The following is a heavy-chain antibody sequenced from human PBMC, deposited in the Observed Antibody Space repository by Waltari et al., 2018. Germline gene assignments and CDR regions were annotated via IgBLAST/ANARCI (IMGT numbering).Heavy chain of an antibody. J-gene: IGHJ4*02. CDR3: ARDKDWSFDY. CDR1: GFTFSSYS. D-gene: IGHD1-1*01. V-gene: IGHV3-48*01. CDR2: ISSSSGTI. Sequence: EVQLVESGGGLVPPGGSLRLSCAASGFTFSSYSMNWVRQAPGKGLEWVSYISSSSGTILYADSVKGRFIITRDNAKNSLYLQVNSLRAEDTAVYYCARDKDWSFDYWGQGTLVTVSS.